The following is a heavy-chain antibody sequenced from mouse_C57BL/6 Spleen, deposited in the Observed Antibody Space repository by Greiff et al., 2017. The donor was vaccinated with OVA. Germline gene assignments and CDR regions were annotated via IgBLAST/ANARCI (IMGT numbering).Heavy chain of an antibody. J-gene: IGHJ1*03. V-gene: IGHV1-76*01. CDR1: GYTFTDYY. CDR2: IYPGSGNT. Sequence: QVQLQQSGAELVRPGASVKLSCKASGYTFTDYYINWVKQRPGQGLEWIARIYPGSGNTYYNEKFKGKATLTAEKSSSTAYMQLSSLTSEDSAVYFCLTGPYWYFDVWGTGTTVTVSS. CDR3: LTGPYWYFDV. D-gene: IGHD4-1*01.